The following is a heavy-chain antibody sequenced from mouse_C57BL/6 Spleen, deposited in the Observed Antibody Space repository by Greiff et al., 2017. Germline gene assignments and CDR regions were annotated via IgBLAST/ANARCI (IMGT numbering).Heavy chain of an antibody. CDR1: GYTFTDYY. D-gene: IGHD1-1*01. CDR2: IYPGSGNT. CDR3: ARSDYYGSSSFAD. J-gene: IGHJ3*01. Sequence: VQLQQSGAELVRPGASVKLSCKASGYTFTDYYINWVKQRPGQGLEWIARIYPGSGNTYYNEKFKGKATLTAEKSSSTAYMQLSSLTSEDSAVYFCARSDYYGSSSFADWGKGTLVTVSA. V-gene: IGHV1-76*01.